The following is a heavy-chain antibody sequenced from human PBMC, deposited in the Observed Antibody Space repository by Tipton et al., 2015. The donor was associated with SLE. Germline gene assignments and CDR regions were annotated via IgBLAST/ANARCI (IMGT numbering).Heavy chain of an antibody. CDR1: GGSISSYY. CDR2: IYYSGST. D-gene: IGHD6-13*01. V-gene: IGHV4-59*01. Sequence: TLSLTGTVSGGSISSYYWSWIRQPPGKGLEWIGYIYYSGSTNYNPSLKSRVTISVDTSKNQFSLKLSSVTAADTAVYYCARGWGSWPYYFDYWGQGTLVTVSS. J-gene: IGHJ4*02. CDR3: ARGWGSWPYYFDY.